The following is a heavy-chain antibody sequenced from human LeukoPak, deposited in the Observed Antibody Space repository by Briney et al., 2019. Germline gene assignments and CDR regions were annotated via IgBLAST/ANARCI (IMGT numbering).Heavy chain of an antibody. V-gene: IGHV4-34*01. J-gene: IGHJ6*03. Sequence: SETLSLTCAVYGGSFSGYYWSWIRQPPGKGLEWIGEINHSGSTNYNPSLKSRVTISVDTSKNQFSLKLSSVPAADTAVYYCRGWTRRRDYYYYYMDVWGKGTTVTVSS. CDR3: RGWTRRRDYYYYYMDV. CDR2: INHSGST. CDR1: GGSFSGYY. D-gene: IGHD2-15*01.